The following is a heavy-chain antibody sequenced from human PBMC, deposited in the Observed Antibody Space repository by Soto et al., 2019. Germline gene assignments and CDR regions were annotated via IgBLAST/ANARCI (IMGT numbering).Heavy chain of an antibody. CDR1: GFSLSTSGVG. D-gene: IGHD3-10*01. Sequence: SGPTLVNPTQTLTLTCTFSGFSLSTSGVGVGWIRQPPGKALEWLALIYWNDDKRYSPSLKSRLTITKDTSKNQVVLTMTNMDPVDTATYYCAHRHHYGSGSMYYFDYWGQGTLVTVSS. CDR3: AHRHHYGSGSMYYFDY. CDR2: IYWNDDK. J-gene: IGHJ4*02. V-gene: IGHV2-5*01.